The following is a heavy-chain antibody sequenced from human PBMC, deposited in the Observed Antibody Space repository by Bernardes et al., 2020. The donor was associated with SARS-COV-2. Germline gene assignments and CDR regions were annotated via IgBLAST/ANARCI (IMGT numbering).Heavy chain of an antibody. CDR1: GYPFTGYY. CDR3: ALPPTNYDRYGMDV. D-gene: IGHD3-22*01. V-gene: IGHV1-2*02. Sequence: ASVEVCCKASGYPFTGYYIHWVRQAPGQGLEWMGWINPNSGGTNYAQKFQGRVTMTRDTSISTANMELSRLRSDDTAVYYCALPPTNYDRYGMDVWGQGTTVNVSS. J-gene: IGHJ6*02. CDR2: INPNSGGT.